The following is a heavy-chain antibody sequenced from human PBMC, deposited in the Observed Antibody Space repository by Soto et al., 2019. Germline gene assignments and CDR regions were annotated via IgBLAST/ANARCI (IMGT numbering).Heavy chain of an antibody. CDR2: INHSGTT. V-gene: IGHV4-34*01. CDR3: ARSTTGSGDYYYARRPECRDY. J-gene: IGHJ4*02. Sequence: TSKTLSLTCAVYGGSFSGYYWTWIRQPPGKGLEWIGEINHSGTTKYNPSLESRVTISADTSKNQFSLRLTSVTAADTAVYYCARSTTGSGDYYYARRPECRDYCGPRALVT. D-gene: IGHD3-22*01. CDR1: GGSFSGYY.